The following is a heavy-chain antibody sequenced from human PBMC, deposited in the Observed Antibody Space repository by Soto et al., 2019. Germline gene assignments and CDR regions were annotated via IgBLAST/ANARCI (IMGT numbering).Heavy chain of an antibody. Sequence: SETLSLTCTVSGGSISSGDYYWSWIRQPPGKGLEWIGYIYYSGSTYYNPSLRSRVTMSIDTSKNQFSLKLSSVTAADTAVYYCARDPVGVTHFDYWGQGALVTVSS. CDR1: GGSISSGDYY. D-gene: IGHD1-26*01. CDR2: IYYSGST. CDR3: ARDPVGVTHFDY. J-gene: IGHJ4*02. V-gene: IGHV4-30-4*01.